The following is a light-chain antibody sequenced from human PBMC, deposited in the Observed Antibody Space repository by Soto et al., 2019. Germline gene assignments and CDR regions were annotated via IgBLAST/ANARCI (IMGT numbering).Light chain of an antibody. CDR1: SDDIGANNY. J-gene: IGLJ2*01. Sequence: QSALTQPASVSGSPGQSITISCTGTSDDIGANNYVSWYQHHPGKAPKLLIYEAANRPSGISHRFSGSKSGHTASLTISGGQAEGGADYFCTSYTSASTLVFGGGTQRNVL. V-gene: IGLV2-14*01. CDR2: EAA. CDR3: TSYTSASTLV.